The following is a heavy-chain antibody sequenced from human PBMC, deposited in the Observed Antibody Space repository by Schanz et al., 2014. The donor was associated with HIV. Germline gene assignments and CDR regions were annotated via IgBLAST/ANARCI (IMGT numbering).Heavy chain of an antibody. V-gene: IGHV3-30*18. CDR2: ISPDGDAK. CDR3: AKVYTSSAVFNL. Sequence: QGQLVESGGGVVRPGRSLRLSCTATGFTFNVYGMHWVRQAPGKGLEWVARISPDGDAKNYADSVKGRFTISRDNLKNSLGLQMNSLRADDTALYYCAKVYTSSAVFNLWGRGTLVTVSS. CDR1: GFTFNVYG. D-gene: IGHD2-2*01. J-gene: IGHJ2*01.